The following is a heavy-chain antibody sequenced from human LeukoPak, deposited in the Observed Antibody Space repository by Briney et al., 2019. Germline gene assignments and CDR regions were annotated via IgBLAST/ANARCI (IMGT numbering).Heavy chain of an antibody. CDR2: INHSGST. CDR1: GGSFSGYY. CDR3: ARGQYVLLWFRELSRDWFDP. D-gene: IGHD3-10*01. V-gene: IGHV4-34*01. Sequence: SETLSLTCAVYGGSFSGYYWSWIRQPPGKGLEWIGEINHSGSTNYNPSLKSRVTISVDTSKNQFSLKLSSVTAADTAVYYCARGQYVLLWFRELSRDWFDPWGQGTPVTVSS. J-gene: IGHJ5*02.